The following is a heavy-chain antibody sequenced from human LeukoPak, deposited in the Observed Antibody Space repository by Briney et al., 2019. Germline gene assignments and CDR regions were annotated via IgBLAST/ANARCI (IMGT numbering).Heavy chain of an antibody. Sequence: SGTLSLTCTVSGGSISSYYWSWIRQPPGKGLEWIGYIYYSGSTNYNPSLKSRVTISVDTSKNQFSLKLSSVTAADTAVYYCARQLSGYSSGWYLYYFDYWGQGTLVTVSS. CDR2: IYYSGST. CDR1: GGSISSYY. V-gene: IGHV4-59*08. D-gene: IGHD6-19*01. CDR3: ARQLSGYSSGWYLYYFDY. J-gene: IGHJ4*02.